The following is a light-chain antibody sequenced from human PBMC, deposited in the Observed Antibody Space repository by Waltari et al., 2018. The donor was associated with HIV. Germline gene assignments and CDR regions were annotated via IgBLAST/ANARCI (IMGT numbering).Light chain of an antibody. CDR2: DNN. J-gene: IGLJ3*02. CDR1: NANGEKDS. Sequence: QSVLTQPHSLSAAPGQKVTISCSGNNANGEKDSVSWYQQLPGTAPKLLIYDNNVRPSGIPDRFSGSKSGTSATLGISGLQTGDEADYYCGTWDSSLNSAVFGAGTKLAVL. V-gene: IGLV1-51*01. CDR3: GTWDSSLNSAV.